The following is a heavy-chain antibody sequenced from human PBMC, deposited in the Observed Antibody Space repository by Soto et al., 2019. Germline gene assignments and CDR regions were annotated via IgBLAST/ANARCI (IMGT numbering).Heavy chain of an antibody. J-gene: IGHJ4*02. CDR1: GFTFSSYG. CDR2: ISYDGSNK. D-gene: IGHD6-25*01. V-gene: IGHV3-30*18. CDR3: AKDIGSSGWHWAAPLDY. Sequence: QVQLVESGGGVVQPGRSLRLSCAASGFTFSSYGMHWVRQAPGKGLEWVAVISYDGSNKYYADSVKGRFTISRDNSKNTMYLQKNSLRAEDTAVYYWAKDIGSSGWHWAAPLDYWGQGTLVTVSS.